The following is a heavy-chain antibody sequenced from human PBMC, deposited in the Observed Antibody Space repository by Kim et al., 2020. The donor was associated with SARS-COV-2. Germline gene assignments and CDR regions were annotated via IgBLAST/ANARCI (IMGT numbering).Heavy chain of an antibody. J-gene: IGHJ3*02. CDR3: VRQPPDGYFAFDI. Sequence: SETLSLTCTVSGGSISSSNYYWAWIRQPPGKELEWIGSINYSGTTYYNLSLKSRVTISVDTSRNQFSLKLTSVTAADAAVFYCVRQPPDGYFAFDIWGQGTMVGVSS. V-gene: IGHV4-39*01. D-gene: IGHD5-12*01. CDR2: INYSGTT. CDR1: GGSISSSNYY.